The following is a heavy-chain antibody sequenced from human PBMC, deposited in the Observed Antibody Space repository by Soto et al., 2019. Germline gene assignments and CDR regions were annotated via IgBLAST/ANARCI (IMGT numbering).Heavy chain of an antibody. CDR2: IYYSGST. J-gene: IGHJ4*02. D-gene: IGHD4-4*01. Sequence: SETLSLTCAVSGVSVSSYYWSWIRQTPGKGLEWIGYIYYSGSTKYKPSLKSRVTISVDTSKNQFSLKVSSATAADTAVYYCARHSSRNYGLYCFDYWGLGALVTVPS. CDR3: ARHSSRNYGLYCFDY. V-gene: IGHV4-59*08. CDR1: GVSVSSYY.